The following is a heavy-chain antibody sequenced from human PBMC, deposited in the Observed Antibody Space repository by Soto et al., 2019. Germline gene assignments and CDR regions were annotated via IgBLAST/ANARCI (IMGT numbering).Heavy chain of an antibody. CDR3: ATEGYCSSTSCYVLDY. CDR2: IYYSGST. Sequence: SETLSLTCTVSGGSISSHYWSWIRQPPGQGLEWIGYIYYSGSTNYNPSLKSRVTISVDTSKSQFSLKLSSVTAADTAVYYCATEGYCSSTSCYVLDYWGQGTLVTVSS. V-gene: IGHV4-59*11. CDR1: GGSISSHY. J-gene: IGHJ4*02. D-gene: IGHD2-2*01.